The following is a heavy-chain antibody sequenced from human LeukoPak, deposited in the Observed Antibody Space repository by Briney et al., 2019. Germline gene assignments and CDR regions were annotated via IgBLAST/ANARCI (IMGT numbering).Heavy chain of an antibody. CDR1: GGAFSSYA. Sequence: PRVAVQVSCKAAGGAFSSYAISWGRQAPGQGGGWRGGIIPIFGTANYAQKFQGRVTITADKSTSTAYMELSSLRSEDTAVYYCARNSQSPPIVVVPAAVYYYYGMTSGAKGPRSPSPQ. J-gene: IGHJ6*04. CDR3: ARNSQSPPIVVVPAAVYYYYGMTS. CDR2: IIPIFGTA. V-gene: IGHV1-69*06. D-gene: IGHD2-2*01.